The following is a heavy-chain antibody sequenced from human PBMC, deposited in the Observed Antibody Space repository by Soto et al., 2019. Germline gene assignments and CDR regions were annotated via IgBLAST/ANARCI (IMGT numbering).Heavy chain of an antibody. V-gene: IGHV3-23*01. CDR1: GFTFSSYA. J-gene: IGHJ4*02. CDR3: AKDRDYGDYSYSFDS. Sequence: GESLKISCAASGFTFSSYAMNWVRQAPGRGLDWVSGISGSGGSTHHTDSVKGRFTISRDNSKNTLYLQMNSLRVEDTAVYYCAKDRDYGDYSYSFDSWGQGTLVTVSS. CDR2: ISGSGGST. D-gene: IGHD4-17*01.